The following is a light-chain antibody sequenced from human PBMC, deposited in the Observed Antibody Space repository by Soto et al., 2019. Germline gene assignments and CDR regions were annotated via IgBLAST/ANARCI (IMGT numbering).Light chain of an antibody. V-gene: IGKV3-20*01. Sequence: EIVLTQSPGTLSLSPGERATLSCRASQSVSSSYLAWYQQKPGQAPRLLIYGASSRATGIPDRFSGSGSGTDFTVTISRLEPEDFAVYYCQQYGSSPGLFTFGPGTKVDIK. CDR2: GAS. CDR3: QQYGSSPGLFT. J-gene: IGKJ3*01. CDR1: QSVSSSY.